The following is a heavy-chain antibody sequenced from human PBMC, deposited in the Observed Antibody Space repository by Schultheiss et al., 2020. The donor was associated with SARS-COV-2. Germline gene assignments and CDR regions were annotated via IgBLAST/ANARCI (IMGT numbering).Heavy chain of an antibody. CDR1: GFTFSSYW. CDR2: ISSSSSYI. D-gene: IGHD4-17*01. V-gene: IGHV3-21*01. Sequence: GGSLRLSCAASGFTFSSYWMHWVRQAPGKGLEWVSSISSSSSYIYYADSVKGRFTISRDNAKNSLYLQMNSLRAGDTAVYYCAKDLQDFYGDYDWFDPWGQGTLVTVSS. CDR3: AKDLQDFYGDYDWFDP. J-gene: IGHJ5*02.